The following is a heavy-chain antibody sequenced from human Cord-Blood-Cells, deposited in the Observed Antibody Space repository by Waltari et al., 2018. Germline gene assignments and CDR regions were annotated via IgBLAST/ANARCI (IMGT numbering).Heavy chain of an antibody. CDR3: AWTGVAQPPDY. Sequence: QVQLVQSGAEVKKPGASVKVSCKASGYTFTSYDINWVRQATGHGLEWMGWRNPNSGNTGYAQKFQGRVTITRNTSISTADMELSSLRSEDTAVYYGAWTGVAQPPDYWCQGTLVTVSS. D-gene: IGHD2-15*01. CDR2: RNPNSGNT. CDR1: GYTFTSYD. V-gene: IGHV1-8*03. J-gene: IGHJ4*02.